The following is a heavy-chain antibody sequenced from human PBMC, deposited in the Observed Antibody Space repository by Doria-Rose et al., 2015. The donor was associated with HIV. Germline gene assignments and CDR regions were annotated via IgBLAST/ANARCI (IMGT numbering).Heavy chain of an antibody. Sequence: LEWVAGISWSSDTIDYADSVKGRFTISRDNAKNSLYLQMNSLRAEDTALYYCTERRGVTYIDPFDIWGQGTMVIVSS. CDR2: ISWSSDTI. J-gene: IGHJ3*02. CDR3: TERRGVTYIDPFDI. V-gene: IGHV3-9*01. D-gene: IGHD2-21*02.